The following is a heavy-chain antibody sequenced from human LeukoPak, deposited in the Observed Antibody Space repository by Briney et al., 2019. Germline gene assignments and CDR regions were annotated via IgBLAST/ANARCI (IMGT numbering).Heavy chain of an antibody. CDR3: ARGRALYDILTLGY. CDR1: GFTFSSYW. CDR2: INSDGSST. V-gene: IGHV3-74*01. J-gene: IGHJ4*02. D-gene: IGHD3-9*01. Sequence: GASLRLSCAASGFTFSSYWMHWVRQAPGKGLVWVSRINSDGSSTSYADSVKGRFTISRDNAKNTLYLQMNSLRAEDTAVYYCARGRALYDILTLGYWGQGTLVTVSS.